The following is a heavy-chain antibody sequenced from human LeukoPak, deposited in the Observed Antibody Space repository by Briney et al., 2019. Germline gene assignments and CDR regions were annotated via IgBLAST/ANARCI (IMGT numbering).Heavy chain of an antibody. J-gene: IGHJ4*02. CDR2: MSGSGGTT. D-gene: IGHD1-26*01. CDR3: AKDRLGATLYFDD. CDR1: GFTFSSYG. Sequence: GGTLRLSCAASGFTFSSYGMSWVRQAPGKGLEWVSAMSGSGGTTYYADSVKGRLTISRDNSKNTLYLQMNSLRAEDTAVYYCAKDRLGATLYFDDWGQGTLVTVSS. V-gene: IGHV3-23*01.